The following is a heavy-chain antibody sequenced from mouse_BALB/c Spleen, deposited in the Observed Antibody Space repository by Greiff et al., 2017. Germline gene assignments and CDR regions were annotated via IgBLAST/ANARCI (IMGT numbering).Heavy chain of an antibody. CDR1: GFTFSSFG. D-gene: IGHD1-1*01. V-gene: IGHV5-17*02. Sequence: LVVSGGGLVQPGGSRKLSCAASGFTFSSFGMHWVRQAPEKGLEWVAYISSGSSTIYYADTVKGRFTSSRDNPKNTLFLQMTSLRSEDTAMYYCARSYGSSYNYAMDYWGQGTSVTVSS. CDR3: ARSYGSSYNYAMDY. J-gene: IGHJ4*01. CDR2: ISSGSSTI.